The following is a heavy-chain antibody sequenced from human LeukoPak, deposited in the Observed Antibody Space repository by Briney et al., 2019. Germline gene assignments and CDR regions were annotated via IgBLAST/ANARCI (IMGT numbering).Heavy chain of an antibody. CDR2: IYTSGST. D-gene: IGHD3-3*01. J-gene: IGHJ4*02. Sequence: SETLSLTCTVSGGSISSYYWSWIRQPAGKGLEWIGRIYTSGSTNYNPSLKSRVTMSVDTSKNQFSLKLSSVTAADTAVYYCARDRRTIFGVVNYFDYWGQGTLVTVYS. CDR1: GGSISSYY. CDR3: ARDRRTIFGVVNYFDY. V-gene: IGHV4-4*07.